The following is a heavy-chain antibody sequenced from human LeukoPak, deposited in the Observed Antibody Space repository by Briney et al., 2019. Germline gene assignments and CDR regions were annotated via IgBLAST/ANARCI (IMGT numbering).Heavy chain of an antibody. CDR3: ARDAATTVTTD. CDR1: GYTFTGFY. V-gene: IGHV1-2*02. CDR2: INPNSGGT. Sequence: ASVRVSCKTSGYTFTGFYLHWVRQAPGQGLEWMGWINPNSGGTNYAQKFQGRVTMTRDTSISTAYMELRRLRSDDTAVYFCARDAATTVTTDWGQGTLVTVPS. J-gene: IGHJ4*02. D-gene: IGHD4-11*01.